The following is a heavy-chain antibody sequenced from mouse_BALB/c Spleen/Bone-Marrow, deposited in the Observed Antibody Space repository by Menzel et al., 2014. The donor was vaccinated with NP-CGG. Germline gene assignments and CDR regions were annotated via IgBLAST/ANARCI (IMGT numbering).Heavy chain of an antibody. CDR3: AYGSSYDYFDY. Sequence: VQLQQSGAELVEPGASVKLSCTASGLNIKDTYMHWVKQRPEQGLEWIGRIDPANGNTKYDPKFQGKATITADTSSNTAYLQLSSLTSEDTAVYYCAYGSSYDYFDYWGQGTTLTVSS. CDR1: GLNIKDTY. D-gene: IGHD1-1*01. CDR2: IDPANGNT. V-gene: IGHV14-3*02. J-gene: IGHJ2*01.